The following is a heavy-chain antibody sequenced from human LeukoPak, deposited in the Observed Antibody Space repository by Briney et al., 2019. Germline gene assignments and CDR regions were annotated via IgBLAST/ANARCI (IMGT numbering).Heavy chain of an antibody. Sequence: SETLSLTCAVYGGSFSGYYWSWIRQPPGKGLEWIGEISHSGSTNYNPSLKSRVTISVDTSKNQFSLKLSSVTTADTAVYYCARPRGYYDSSGYYYWGQGTLVTVSS. V-gene: IGHV4-34*01. J-gene: IGHJ4*02. CDR1: GGSFSGYY. CDR2: ISHSGST. CDR3: ARPRGYYDSSGYYY. D-gene: IGHD3-22*01.